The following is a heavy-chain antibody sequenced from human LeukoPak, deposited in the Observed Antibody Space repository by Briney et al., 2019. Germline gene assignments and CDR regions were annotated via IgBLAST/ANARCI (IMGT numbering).Heavy chain of an antibody. CDR3: AKRDYYDSSGYSPLFDY. J-gene: IGHJ4*02. CDR2: ISGNGGKI. D-gene: IGHD3-22*01. CDR1: GFTFSNYA. V-gene: IGHV3-23*01. Sequence: PGGSLRLXCAASGFTFSNYAMAWVRRAPGKGLEWVSGISGNGGKIYYADSVKGRFTISRDNSKHTLYLQMNSLRGEDTAVYYCAKRDYYDSSGYSPLFDYWGQGTLVTVSS.